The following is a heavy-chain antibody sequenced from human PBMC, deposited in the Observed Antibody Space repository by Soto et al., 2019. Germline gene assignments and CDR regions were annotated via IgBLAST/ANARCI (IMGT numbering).Heavy chain of an antibody. CDR3: ARGINYYDSGDDAFDI. Sequence: ASVKVSCKASGYTFTSYDINWMRQATGQGLEWMGWMNPNSGNTGYAQRFQGRVTMTRNTSISTAYMELSSLRSEDTAVYYCARGINYYDSGDDAFDIWGQGTMVTVSS. V-gene: IGHV1-8*01. D-gene: IGHD3-10*01. CDR1: GYTFTSYD. CDR2: MNPNSGNT. J-gene: IGHJ3*02.